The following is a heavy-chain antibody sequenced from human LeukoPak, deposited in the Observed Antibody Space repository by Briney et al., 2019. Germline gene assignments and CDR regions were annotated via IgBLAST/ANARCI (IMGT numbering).Heavy chain of an antibody. CDR3: ARDIPPTLRYFDWSSPPPFDY. V-gene: IGHV1-18*01. CDR2: ISAYNGNT. J-gene: IGHJ4*02. D-gene: IGHD3-9*01. CDR1: GYTFTSYG. Sequence: GASVKVSCKASGYTFTSYGISWVRQAPGQGLEWMGWISAYNGNTNYAQKLQGRVTMTTDTSTSTAYMELRSLRSDDTAVYYCARDIPPTLRYFDWSSPPPFDYWGQGTLVTVSS.